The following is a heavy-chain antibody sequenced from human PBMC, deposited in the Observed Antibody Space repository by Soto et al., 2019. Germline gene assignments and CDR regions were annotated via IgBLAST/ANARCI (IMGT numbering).Heavy chain of an antibody. V-gene: IGHV1-69*01. CDR1: GGTFSNYA. CDR3: ARRPRDGDSPFFGMDV. D-gene: IGHD3-3*01. J-gene: IGHJ6*02. CDR2: IIPILGTA. Sequence: QVQLVQSGAEVKKPGSSVKVSCKASGGTFSNYAISWVRQAPGQGLEWMGGIIPILGTANYAQKFQGRVTFTADESTSTAYMELSSLRSEDTAVYYCARRPRDGDSPFFGMDVWGQETTVTVSS.